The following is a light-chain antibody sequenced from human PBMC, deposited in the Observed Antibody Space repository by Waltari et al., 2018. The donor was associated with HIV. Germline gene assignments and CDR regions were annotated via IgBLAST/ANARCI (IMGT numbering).Light chain of an antibody. CDR3: QQNYNKPRT. J-gene: IGKJ1*01. CDR2: VST. V-gene: IGKV1-39*01. CDR1: QNIGSY. Sequence: IQMTQPPPSLTASVGDRVTITCRASQNIGSYLNWYQLRPGQAPNVLIYVSTNLQIGVPSRFSGRGSGTEFTLTITDLQPEDFVFYFCQQNYNKPRTFGQGTK.